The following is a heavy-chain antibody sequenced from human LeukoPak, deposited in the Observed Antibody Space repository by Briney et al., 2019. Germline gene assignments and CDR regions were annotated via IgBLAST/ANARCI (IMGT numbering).Heavy chain of an antibody. D-gene: IGHD2-2*01. CDR1: GYSISSDYY. V-gene: IGHV4-38-2*02. Sequence: PSETLSLTCTVSGYSISSDYYWGWIRQPPGKGLEWIGSMYHSGSTNYNPSLKSRVTISVDKSKNQFSLKLSSVTAADTAVYYCARGGGYCSSTSCPSGNWFDPWGQGTLVTVSS. J-gene: IGHJ5*02. CDR3: ARGGGYCSSTSCPSGNWFDP. CDR2: MYHSGST.